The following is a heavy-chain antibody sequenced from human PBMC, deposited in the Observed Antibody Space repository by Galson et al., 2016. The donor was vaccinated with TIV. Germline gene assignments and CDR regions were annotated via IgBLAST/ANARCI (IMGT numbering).Heavy chain of an antibody. Sequence: SLRLSCAASGVTFSNYGMHWVRQAPGKGLEWVAVIWYDGLNRHYADSVKGRFTISRDNSKNSMYLQMKSLRAEDTAVYYCARDTGYMYGEYENINYFDSWGQGTLVTVSS. CDR3: ARDTGYMYGEYENINYFDS. CDR1: GVTFSNYG. CDR2: IWYDGLNR. V-gene: IGHV3-33*01. J-gene: IGHJ4*02. D-gene: IGHD2-8*01.